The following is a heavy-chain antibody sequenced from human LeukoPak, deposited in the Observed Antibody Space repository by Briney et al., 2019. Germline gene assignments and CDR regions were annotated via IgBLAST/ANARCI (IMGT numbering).Heavy chain of an antibody. Sequence: GESLQISCQGSGYGFAHYWIGWVRPVPGKGVGWMGIIYPGDSDTRYSPSFQGQVTISADKSISTAYLQWNSLKASDTAMYYCARHGPYGGNSDEAFDIWGQGTMVTVSS. D-gene: IGHD4-23*01. CDR1: GYGFAHYW. V-gene: IGHV5-51*01. CDR2: IYPGDSDT. J-gene: IGHJ3*02. CDR3: ARHGPYGGNSDEAFDI.